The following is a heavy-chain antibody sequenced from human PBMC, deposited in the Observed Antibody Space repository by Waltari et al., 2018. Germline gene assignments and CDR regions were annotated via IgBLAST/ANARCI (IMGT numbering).Heavy chain of an antibody. CDR1: RSAFNTDI. D-gene: IGHD2-15*01. Sequence: LVESGGDVVQSGRSLRLSCASSRSAFNTDILPWVRQAPGKGLEWVSAMSYDGYSRYYADSVKGRFTISRDDSLKTVYLQLDSLRVEDTAVYYCAREGYTSGRAGNFDYWGQGTLVTVSS. J-gene: IGHJ4*02. CDR3: AREGYTSGRAGNFDY. V-gene: IGHV3-30-3*01. CDR2: MSYDGYSR.